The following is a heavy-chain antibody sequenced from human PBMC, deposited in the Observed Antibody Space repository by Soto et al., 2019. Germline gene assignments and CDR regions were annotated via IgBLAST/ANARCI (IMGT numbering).Heavy chain of an antibody. CDR2: IWYDGSNK. V-gene: IGHV3-33*01. J-gene: IGHJ6*03. D-gene: IGHD3-10*01. Sequence: GGSLRLSCAASGFTFSSYGMHWVRQAPGKGLEWVAVIWYDGSNKYYADSVKGRFTISRDNSKNTLYLQMNSLRAEDTAVYYCARGPETMYMDVWGKGTTVTVSS. CDR1: GFTFSSYG. CDR3: ARGPETMYMDV.